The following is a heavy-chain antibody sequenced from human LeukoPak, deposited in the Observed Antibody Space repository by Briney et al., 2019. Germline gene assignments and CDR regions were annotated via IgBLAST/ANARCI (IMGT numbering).Heavy chain of an antibody. J-gene: IGHJ4*02. CDR3: ARNENSGWGYFDY. Sequence: GGSLRLSCAASRFPFNSYAMSWVRQAPGKGLEWVSVIGGSNGITFYVGSVKGRFTISRDNSKDTLYLQMNSLRAEDTAVYYCARNENSGWGYFDYWGQGTLVTVSS. CDR1: RFPFNSYA. D-gene: IGHD5-12*01. V-gene: IGHV3-23*01. CDR2: IGGSNGIT.